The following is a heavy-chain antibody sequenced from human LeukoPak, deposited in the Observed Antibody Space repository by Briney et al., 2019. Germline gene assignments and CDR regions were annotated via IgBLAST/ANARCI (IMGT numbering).Heavy chain of an antibody. V-gene: IGHV1-2*02. CDR2: INPNSGGT. D-gene: IGHD1-14*01. J-gene: IGHJ4*02. CDR3: ATPYPLKKTDETFDY. CDR1: GYTFTGYY. Sequence: ASVKVSCKASGYTFTGYYMHWVRQAPGQGLEWMGWINPNSGGTNYAQKFQGRVTMTRDTSISTAYMELSRLRSDDTAVYYCATPYPLKKTDETFDYWGQGTLVTVSS.